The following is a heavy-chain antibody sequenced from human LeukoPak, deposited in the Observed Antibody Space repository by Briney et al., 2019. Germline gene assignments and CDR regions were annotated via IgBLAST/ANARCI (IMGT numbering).Heavy chain of an antibody. CDR3: ASQPGGFLDAFDI. J-gene: IGHJ3*02. Sequence: PSETLSLTCAVSGYSISSGYYWSWIRQPPGKGLEWIGEINHSGSTNYNPSLKSRVTISVDTSKNQFSLKLSSVTAADTAVYYCASQPGGFLDAFDIWGQGTMVTVSS. CDR1: GYSISSGYY. CDR2: INHSGST. D-gene: IGHD2-8*02. V-gene: IGHV4-34*01.